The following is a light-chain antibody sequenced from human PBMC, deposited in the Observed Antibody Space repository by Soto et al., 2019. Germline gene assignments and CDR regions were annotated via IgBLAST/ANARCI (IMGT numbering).Light chain of an antibody. CDR3: QQRSNWPPGLT. CDR2: DAS. V-gene: IGKV3-11*01. J-gene: IGKJ4*01. Sequence: EIVLTQSPATLSLSPGERATLSCRASQSVSSYLAWYQQKPGQAPRLLIYDASNRATGIPARFSGSGSGTDFTLNISILEPEDFAVYYCQQRSNWPPGLTFGGGTKVEIK. CDR1: QSVSSY.